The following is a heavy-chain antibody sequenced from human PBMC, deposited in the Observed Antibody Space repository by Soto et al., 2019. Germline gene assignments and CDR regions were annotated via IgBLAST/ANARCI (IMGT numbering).Heavy chain of an antibody. CDR2: ISHSGNS. Sequence: SETLSLTCAVSGYSITTGYYWGWIRQPPGKGLEWIGSISHSGNSYHNPSLKSRVTISRDTSKNQFSLKLRSVTAADTAMYFCARASSGGNWDFDLWGQGSLVTVSS. J-gene: IGHJ4*02. D-gene: IGHD2-15*01. CDR1: GYSITTGYY. CDR3: ARASSGGNWDFDL. V-gene: IGHV4-38-2*01.